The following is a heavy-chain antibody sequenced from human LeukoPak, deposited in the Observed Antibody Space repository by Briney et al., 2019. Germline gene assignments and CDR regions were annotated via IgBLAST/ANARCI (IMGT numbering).Heavy chain of an antibody. D-gene: IGHD3-10*01. Sequence: PSETLSLTCTISGGSISSYYWSWIRQPPGKGLEWIGYIYYTGSTNYNPSLKSRVTVSVDTSKNQFSLKLSSVTAADTAVYYCARDWIGGSGRSGAFDIWGQGTMVTVSS. CDR1: GGSISSYY. J-gene: IGHJ3*02. CDR2: IYYTGST. CDR3: ARDWIGGSGRSGAFDI. V-gene: IGHV4-59*01.